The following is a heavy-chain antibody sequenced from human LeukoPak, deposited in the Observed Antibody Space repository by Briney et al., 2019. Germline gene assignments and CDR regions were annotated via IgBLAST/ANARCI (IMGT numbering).Heavy chain of an antibody. CDR3: ARALYNWNHAPYYYYGMDV. V-gene: IGHV1-69*06. D-gene: IGHD1-14*01. CDR1: GGTFSSYA. CDR2: IIPIFGTA. Sequence: ASVKVSCKASGGTFSSYAISWVRQAPGQGLEWMGGIIPIFGTANYAQKFQGRVTITADKSTSTAYMELSSLRSEDTAVYYCARALYNWNHAPYYYYGMDVWGKGTTVTVSP. J-gene: IGHJ6*04.